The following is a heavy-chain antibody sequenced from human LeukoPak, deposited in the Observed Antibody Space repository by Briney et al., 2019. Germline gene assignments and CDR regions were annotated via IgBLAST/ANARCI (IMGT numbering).Heavy chain of an antibody. CDR3: AKTPTGYFDWSTYYFDY. V-gene: IGHV3-23*01. D-gene: IGHD3-9*01. CDR2: ISGSGGST. J-gene: IGHJ4*02. CDR1: GFTFSSYA. Sequence: GGSLRLSCAASGFTFSSYAMSWVRQAPVKGLEWVSTISGSGGSTYYTDSVKGRFTISRDNSKNTLFLQMNSLRAEDTAVYYCAKTPTGYFDWSTYYFDYWGQGTLVTVSS.